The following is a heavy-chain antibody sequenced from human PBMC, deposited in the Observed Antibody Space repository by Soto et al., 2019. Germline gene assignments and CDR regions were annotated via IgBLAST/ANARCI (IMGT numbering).Heavy chain of an antibody. CDR2: IYSSGST. V-gene: IGHV4-30-4*01. J-gene: IGHJ4*02. CDR3: ARVFSSSLYFDY. CDR1: GGSISSGDSA. D-gene: IGHD6-6*01. Sequence: PSETLSLPRAASGGSISSGDSAWLLIPQPPGKGLEWIGYIYSSGSTYYNPSLKSRVTISVDTSKNQFSLKLSSVTAADTAVYYCARVFSSSLYFDYWGQGTLVTVSS.